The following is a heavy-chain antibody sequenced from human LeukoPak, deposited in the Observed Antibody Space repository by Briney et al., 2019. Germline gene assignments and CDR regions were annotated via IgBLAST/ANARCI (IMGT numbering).Heavy chain of an antibody. CDR2: ISGSGGST. CDR1: GFTVSSNY. Sequence: HPGGSLRLSCAASGFTVSSNYMSWVRQAPGKGLEWVSVISGSGGSTYYADSVKGRFTISRDNSKNTLYLQMNSLRAEDTAVYYCAKAGQTTGYSSSFFYWGQGTLVTVSS. D-gene: IGHD6-13*01. J-gene: IGHJ4*02. V-gene: IGHV3-23*01. CDR3: AKAGQTTGYSSSFFY.